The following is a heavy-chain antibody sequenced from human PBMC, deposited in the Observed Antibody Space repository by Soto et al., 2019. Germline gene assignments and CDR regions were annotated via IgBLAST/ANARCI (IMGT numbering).Heavy chain of an antibody. D-gene: IGHD2-2*01. CDR3: TTLSYLYYDGMDV. Sequence: GGSLRLSCEASGFTFSNAWMNWVRQGPGKGLERLGRIKSKVDGGTADYVAATKGRFSISRGDLKNMLYLQMNSLKPDDTAVYYCTTLSYLYYDGMDVWGQGTTVTVSS. J-gene: IGHJ6*02. V-gene: IGHV3-15*01. CDR2: IKSKVDGGTA. CDR1: GFTFSNAW.